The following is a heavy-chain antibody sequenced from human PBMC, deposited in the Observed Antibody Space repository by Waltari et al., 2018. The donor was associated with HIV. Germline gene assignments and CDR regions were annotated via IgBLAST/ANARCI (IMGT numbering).Heavy chain of an antibody. CDR1: GGSISSSSYY. CDR2: IYYSGST. D-gene: IGHD3-3*01. CDR3: ARQAYGFGVVINWFDP. V-gene: IGHV4-39*01. J-gene: IGHJ5*02. Sequence: QLQLQESGPGLVKPSETLSLTCTVSGGSISSSSYYWGWIRQPPGKGLEWIGSIYYSGSTYYNPSLKSRVTISVDTSKNQFSLKLSSVTAADTAVYYCARQAYGFGVVINWFDPWGQGTLVTVSS.